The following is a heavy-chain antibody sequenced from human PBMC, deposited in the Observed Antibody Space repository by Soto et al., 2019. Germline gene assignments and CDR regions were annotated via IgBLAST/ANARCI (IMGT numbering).Heavy chain of an antibody. CDR3: AHVYGGYDNFDY. J-gene: IGHJ4*02. CDR2: IYWDDDK. V-gene: IGHV2-5*02. Sequence: ITLKESGPTLVKPPQTLTLTCTLSGFSLSTNGVGFGWIRQPPGKALEWLALIYWDDDKRYSPSLKSRLTITKDTSKNQVVLTMTNMDPVDTATYYCAHVYGGYDNFDYWGQGTLVTVSS. CDR1: GFSLSTNGVG. D-gene: IGHD5-12*01.